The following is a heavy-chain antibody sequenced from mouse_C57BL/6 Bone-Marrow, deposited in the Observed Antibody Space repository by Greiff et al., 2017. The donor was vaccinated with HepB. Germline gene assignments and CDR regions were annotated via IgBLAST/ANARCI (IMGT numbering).Heavy chain of an antibody. D-gene: IGHD3-2*02. V-gene: IGHV1-64*01. J-gene: IGHJ2*01. CDR1: GYTFTSYW. CDR3: ARGAAQATWFDY. CDR2: IHPNSGST. Sequence: QVQLQQPGAELVKPGASVKLSCKASGYTFTSYWMHWVKQRPGQGLEWIGMIHPNSGSTNYNEKFKSKAILTVDKSSSTAYMQLSSLTSEDSAVYYCARGAAQATWFDYWGQGTTLTVSS.